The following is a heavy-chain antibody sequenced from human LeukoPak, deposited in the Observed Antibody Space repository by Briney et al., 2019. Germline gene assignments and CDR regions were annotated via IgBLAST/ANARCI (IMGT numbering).Heavy chain of an antibody. D-gene: IGHD5-24*01. J-gene: IGHJ4*02. Sequence: GGSLRLSCAASGFTFSSYAMHWVRQAPGKGLEWVAVISYDGSNKYYADSVKGRFTISRDNAKNTLYLQMNSLRADDTAVYYCARSRDGRGDYWGQGTLVTVSS. CDR2: ISYDGSNK. CDR3: ARSRDGRGDY. V-gene: IGHV3-30-3*01. CDR1: GFTFSSYA.